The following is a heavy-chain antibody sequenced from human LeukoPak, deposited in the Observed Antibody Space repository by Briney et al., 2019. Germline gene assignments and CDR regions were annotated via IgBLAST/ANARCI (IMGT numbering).Heavy chain of an antibody. CDR2: MRSDGSDE. CDR3: AKDLGLQVGASPFDY. CDR1: GFSFRSSA. V-gene: IGHV3-30*02. D-gene: IGHD1-26*01. J-gene: IGHJ4*02. Sequence: GGSLRLSCAASGFSFRSSAMHWVRQAPGKGLEWNAFMRSDGSDEHYADSVKGRFTISRDNSHNTLYLQMNSLHSEDTAVYYCAKDLGLQVGASPFDYWGQGTLVTVSS.